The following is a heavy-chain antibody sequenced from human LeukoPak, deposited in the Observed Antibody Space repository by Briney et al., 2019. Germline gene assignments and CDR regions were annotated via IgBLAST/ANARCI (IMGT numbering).Heavy chain of an antibody. V-gene: IGHV4-39*01. Sequence: KTSETLSLTCTVSGVSISAIPYYWGWIRKPPGKGLEWIGSVYYPGTTYYNPSLKTRVTISVDTSKSQFSLKLTTVTAAVTAVYFCARSHFYGSGVDSWGQGTLVTVSS. CDR3: ARSHFYGSGVDS. J-gene: IGHJ5*01. D-gene: IGHD3-10*01. CDR1: GVSISAIPYY. CDR2: VYYPGTT.